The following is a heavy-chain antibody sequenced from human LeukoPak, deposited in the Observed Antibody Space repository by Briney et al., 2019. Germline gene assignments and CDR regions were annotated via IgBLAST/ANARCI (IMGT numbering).Heavy chain of an antibody. V-gene: IGHV3-21*01. J-gene: IGHJ3*02. CDR1: GFTFSSYS. D-gene: IGHD5-18*01. CDR3: ARDRVDTAMVSTWADAFDI. CDR2: ISSSSSYI. Sequence: PGGSLRLSCAASGFTFSSYSMNWVPQAPGKGLEWVSSISSSSSYIYYADSVKGRFTISRDNAKTSLYLQMNSLRAEDTAVYYCARDRVDTAMVSTWADAFDIWGQGTMVTVSS.